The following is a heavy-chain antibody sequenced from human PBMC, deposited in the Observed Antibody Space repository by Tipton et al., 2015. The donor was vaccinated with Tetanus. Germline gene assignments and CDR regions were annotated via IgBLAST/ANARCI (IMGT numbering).Heavy chain of an antibody. Sequence: TLSLTCTVSGASISSNTYSWSWIRQPPGKGLEWIGYIYDSGSTYYNPSLKSRVTISEDRSKNQISLRLRSVTAADTAVYYCARVKGTYNHYGLDVWGQGTTVTVAS. CDR2: IYDSGST. CDR3: ARVKGTYNHYGLDV. J-gene: IGHJ6*02. CDR1: GASISSNTYS. V-gene: IGHV4-30-2*01. D-gene: IGHD3-10*01.